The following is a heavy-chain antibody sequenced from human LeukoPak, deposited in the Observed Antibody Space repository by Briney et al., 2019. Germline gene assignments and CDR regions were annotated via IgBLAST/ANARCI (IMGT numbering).Heavy chain of an antibody. CDR2: IIPIFGTA. J-gene: IGHJ6*03. V-gene: IGHV1-69*05. CDR3: ARGRSYYDFWSGPPRYYMDV. D-gene: IGHD3-3*01. CDR1: GGTFSSYA. Sequence: SVKVSCKASGGTFSSYAISWVRQAPGQGLEWMGGIIPIFGTANYAQKFQARVTITTDESTSTAYMELSSLRSEDTAVYYCARGRSYYDFWSGPPRYYMDVWGKGTTVTVSS.